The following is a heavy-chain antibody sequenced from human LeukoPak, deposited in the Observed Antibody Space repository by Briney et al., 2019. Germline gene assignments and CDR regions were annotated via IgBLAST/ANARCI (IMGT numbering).Heavy chain of an antibody. J-gene: IGHJ4*02. D-gene: IGHD6-13*01. Sequence: GGSLRLSCAASGFTFSSCGMHWVRQAPGKGLEWVAFIRYDGSNKYYADSVKGRFTISRDNSKNTLYLQMNSLRAEDTAVYYCAKDPGYSSRFQILYYFDYWGQGTLVTVSS. CDR2: IRYDGSNK. V-gene: IGHV3-30*02. CDR1: GFTFSSCG. CDR3: AKDPGYSSRFQILYYFDY.